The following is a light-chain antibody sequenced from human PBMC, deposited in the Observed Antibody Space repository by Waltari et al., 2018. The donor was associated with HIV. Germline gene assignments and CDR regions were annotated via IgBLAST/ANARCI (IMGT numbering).Light chain of an antibody. CDR3: QQYHNWPIT. V-gene: IGKV3D-15*01. J-gene: IGKJ4*01. CDR1: QSIRTN. Sequence: ILMTQSPVTLSVSPGERATLSCWASQSIRTNLAWYEQKPGQTPRLLIYGASTRATGTPARFSGSGSGTEFTLTISGLQSEDLAFYYCQQYHNWPITFGGGTKVEIK. CDR2: GAS.